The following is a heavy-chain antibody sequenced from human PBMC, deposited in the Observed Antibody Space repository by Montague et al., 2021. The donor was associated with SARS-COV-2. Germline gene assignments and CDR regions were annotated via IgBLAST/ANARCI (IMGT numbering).Heavy chain of an antibody. Sequence: SGSTNYNPSLKSRVTISVDTSKNQLSLRLRSVTAADTAVYYCVRVGVSNWYSFFDYWGQGTLVTVSS. J-gene: IGHJ4*02. D-gene: IGHD6-13*01. CDR3: VRVGVSNWYSFFDY. CDR2: SGST. V-gene: IGHV4-59*01.